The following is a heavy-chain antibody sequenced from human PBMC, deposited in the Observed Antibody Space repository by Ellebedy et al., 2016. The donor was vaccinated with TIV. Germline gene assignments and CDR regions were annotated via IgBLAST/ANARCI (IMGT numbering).Heavy chain of an antibody. CDR2: ISGSGGST. CDR3: ASDILTGGGYYYYGMDV. J-gene: IGHJ6*02. V-gene: IGHV3-23*01. D-gene: IGHD3-9*01. CDR1: GFTFSSYA. Sequence: GGSLRLSXAASGFTFSSYAMSWVRQAPGKGLEWVSAISGSGGSTYYADSVKGRFTNSRDNSKNTLYLQMNSLRAEDTAVYYCASDILTGGGYYYYGMDVWGQGTTVTVSS.